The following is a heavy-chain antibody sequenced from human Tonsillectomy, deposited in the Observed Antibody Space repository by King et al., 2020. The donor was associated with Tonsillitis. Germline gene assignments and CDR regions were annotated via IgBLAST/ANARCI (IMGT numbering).Heavy chain of an antibody. D-gene: IGHD1-26*01. CDR3: AREYSGSYFDH. V-gene: IGHV4-38-2*02. CDR2: IYHNGGP. Sequence: MQLQESGPGLVKPSETLSLTCTVSGYSMTTGYYWGWIRQPPGKGLEWIGSIYHNGGPLYNPSLKSRVTMSVDASKNRFSLKLNSVTAADTAVYYCAREYSGSYFDHWGQGTLVTVSS. J-gene: IGHJ4*02. CDR1: GYSMTTGYY.